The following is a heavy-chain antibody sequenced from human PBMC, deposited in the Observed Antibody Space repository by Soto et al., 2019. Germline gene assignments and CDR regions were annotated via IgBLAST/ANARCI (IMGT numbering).Heavy chain of an antibody. CDR2: ISAYNGNT. Sequence: ASVKVSCKASGYTFTSYGISWVRQAPGQGLERMGWISAYNGNTNYAQKLQGRVTMTTDTSTSTAYMELRSLRSDDTAVYYCARARGDCTNGVCYEQRAWFDPWGQGTLVTVSS. J-gene: IGHJ5*02. CDR1: GYTFTSYG. CDR3: ARARGDCTNGVCYEQRAWFDP. V-gene: IGHV1-18*04. D-gene: IGHD2-8*01.